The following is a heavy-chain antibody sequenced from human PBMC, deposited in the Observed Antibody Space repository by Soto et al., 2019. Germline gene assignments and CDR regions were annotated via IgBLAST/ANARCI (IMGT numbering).Heavy chain of an antibody. V-gene: IGHV4-59*01. D-gene: IGHD3-10*01. CDR1: GASISSDY. Sequence: QVQLQESGPGLVKPSETLSLTCSVSGASISSDYWSWIRQPPGKGLEWIGYIYYSGSTNYNPSLKNRVTISINTSKNQFSLNLSSVTAADTAVYYCASGGDYGRFDYWGQGTLVTVSS. J-gene: IGHJ4*02. CDR2: IYYSGST. CDR3: ASGGDYGRFDY.